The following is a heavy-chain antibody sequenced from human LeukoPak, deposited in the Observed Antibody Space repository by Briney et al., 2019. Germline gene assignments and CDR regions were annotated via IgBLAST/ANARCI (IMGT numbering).Heavy chain of an antibody. CDR2: FSGGCCSP. D-gene: IGHD2-2*01. CDR1: GCTVSSCA. Sequence: SVRLPCAACGCTVSSCAMLWVRQPPARGLEWVYGFSGGCCSPDYPDSVKGRFTLSRDNSKNTLLPEVNSLRHRDPAILFWAKGKVVPTTIYDYWGQGTLVTVSP. CDR3: AKGKVVPTTIYDY. V-gene: IGHV3-23*01. J-gene: IGHJ4*02.